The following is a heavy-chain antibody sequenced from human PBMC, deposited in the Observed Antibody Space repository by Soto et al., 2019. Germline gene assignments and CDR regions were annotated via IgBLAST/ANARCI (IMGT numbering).Heavy chain of an antibody. CDR2: ISAYNGNT. D-gene: IGHD1-26*01. V-gene: IGHV1-18*01. J-gene: IGHJ3*02. CDR1: GYTFTSYG. CDR3: ARDKFEYSGSYPTLDAFDI. Sequence: ASVKVSCKASGYTFTSYGISWVRQAPGQGLEWMGWISAYNGNTNYAQKLQGRVTMTTDTSTSTAYMELRSLRSDDTAVYYCARDKFEYSGSYPTLDAFDIWGQGTMVTVSS.